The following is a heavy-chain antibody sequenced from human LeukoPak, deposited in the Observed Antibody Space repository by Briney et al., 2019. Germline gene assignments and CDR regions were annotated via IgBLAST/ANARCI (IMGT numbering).Heavy chain of an antibody. J-gene: IGHJ5*02. CDR3: ARDGPQPWVAAAGTGS. CDR2: IRYDGSNK. V-gene: IGHV3-30*02. D-gene: IGHD6-13*01. Sequence: GGSLRLSCAASGFTFSSYGMHWVRQAPGEGLEWVAFIRYDGSNKYYTDSVKGRFTISRDNAKNSLYLQMNSLRAEDTAVYYCARDGPQPWVAAAGTGSWGQGTLVTVSS. CDR1: GFTFSSYG.